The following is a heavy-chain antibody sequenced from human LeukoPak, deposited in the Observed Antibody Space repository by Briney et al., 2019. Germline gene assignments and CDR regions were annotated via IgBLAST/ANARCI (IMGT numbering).Heavy chain of an antibody. Sequence: PGRSLRLSCAASGFTFSSYGMHWVRQAPGKGLEWVAVISYDGSNKYYADSVKGRFTISRDNSKNTLYLQMNSLRAEDTAVYCCAKVAVPAAIYYYYGMDVWGQGTTVTVSS. CDR1: GFTFSSYG. V-gene: IGHV3-30*18. J-gene: IGHJ6*02. CDR3: AKVAVPAAIYYYYGMDV. D-gene: IGHD2-2*01. CDR2: ISYDGSNK.